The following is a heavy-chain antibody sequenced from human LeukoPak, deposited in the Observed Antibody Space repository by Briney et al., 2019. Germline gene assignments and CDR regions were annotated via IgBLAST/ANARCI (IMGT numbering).Heavy chain of an antibody. Sequence: PSQTLSLTRTLSGGSISAYYWGRIRQPPSHELKYIRWIFYSGCTKYNPSLNSRITISVDTSKNQFSLSLSSVTAADTAVYFCARHFYSGTYPLDSWGQGTLVTVSS. D-gene: IGHD3-10*01. J-gene: IGHJ4*02. CDR1: GGSISAYY. CDR2: IFYSGCT. CDR3: ARHFYSGTYPLDS. V-gene: IGHV4-59*01.